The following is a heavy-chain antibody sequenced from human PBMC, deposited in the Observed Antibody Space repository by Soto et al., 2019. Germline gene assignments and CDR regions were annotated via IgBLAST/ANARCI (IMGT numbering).Heavy chain of an antibody. CDR2: IYHSGST. V-gene: IGHV4-30-2*01. CDR1: GGSISSGGYS. CDR3: ASRRLIAAAPHYFDY. D-gene: IGHD6-13*01. J-gene: IGHJ4*02. Sequence: PSETLSLTCAVSGGSISSGGYSWSWIRQPPGKGLEWIGNIYHSGSTYYNPSLKSRVTISVDISKNQFSLNLSSVTAADTAVYYCASRRLIAAAPHYFDYWGQGTLVTVSS.